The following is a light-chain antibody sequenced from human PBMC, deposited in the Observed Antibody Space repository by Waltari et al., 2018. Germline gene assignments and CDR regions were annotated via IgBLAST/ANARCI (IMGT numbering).Light chain of an antibody. Sequence: SALTQPASVSGSPGQSITISCTGTSSDIGDFNYISLYQQHPGEGPKLIIYGVTKRPSGVSNRFSGSKSGNTASLTISGLQADDDAEYFCSSYTDTNTLHVVFGGGTKLSVL. J-gene: IGLJ2*01. V-gene: IGLV2-14*03. CDR2: GVT. CDR3: SSYTDTNTLHVV. CDR1: SSDIGDFNY.